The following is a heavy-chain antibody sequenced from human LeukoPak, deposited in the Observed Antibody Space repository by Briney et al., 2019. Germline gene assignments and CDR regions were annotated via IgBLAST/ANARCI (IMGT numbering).Heavy chain of an antibody. V-gene: IGHV3-23*01. CDR3: AKDFVVVPGNVNYFDY. CDR2: ISGSGGST. CDR1: GFTFSSYG. J-gene: IGHJ4*02. D-gene: IGHD2-21*02. Sequence: GGSLRLSCAASGFTFSSYGMSWVRQAPGKGLEWVSAISGSGGSTYYADSVKGRFTISRDNSKNTLYLQMNSLRAEDTAVYYCAKDFVVVPGNVNYFDYWGQGTLVTVSS.